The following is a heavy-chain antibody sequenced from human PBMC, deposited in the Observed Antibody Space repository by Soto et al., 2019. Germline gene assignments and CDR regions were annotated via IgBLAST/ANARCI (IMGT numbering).Heavy chain of an antibody. CDR1: GYSFAGYW. V-gene: IGHV5-10-1*01. J-gene: IGHJ4*02. CDR2: IDPSDSQT. D-gene: IGHD5-18*01. CDR3: ARQIYDADTGPNFQYYFGS. Sequence: HGESLKISCKGSGYSFAGYWITWVRQKPGKGLEWMGRIDPSDSQTYYSPSFRGHVTISVTKSITTVFLQWSSLRASDTAMYYCARQIYDADTGPNFQYYFGSCGQRTPATASS.